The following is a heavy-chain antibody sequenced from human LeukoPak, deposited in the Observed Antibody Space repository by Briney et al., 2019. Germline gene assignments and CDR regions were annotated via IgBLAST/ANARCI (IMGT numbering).Heavy chain of an antibody. V-gene: IGHV3-30*18. Sequence: GRSLRLSCAASGFTFSSYGMHWVRQAPGKGLEWVAVISYDGSNKYYADSVKGRFTISRDNSKNTLYLQMNSLRAEDTAVYYCAKDLGIAASYDAFDIWGQGTMVTVSS. J-gene: IGHJ3*02. CDR1: GFTFSSYG. CDR2: ISYDGSNK. CDR3: AKDLGIAASYDAFDI. D-gene: IGHD6-13*01.